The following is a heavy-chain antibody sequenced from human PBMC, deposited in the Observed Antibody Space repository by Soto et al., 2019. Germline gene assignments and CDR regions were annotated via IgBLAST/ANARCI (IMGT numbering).Heavy chain of an antibody. CDR3: AREGRSPAPPYYFDY. V-gene: IGHV3-7*01. J-gene: IGHJ4*02. CDR2: IKQDGSEK. CDR1: GFTFSSYW. Sequence: GGSLRLSCAASGFTFSSYWMSWVRQAPGKGLEWVANIKQDGSEKYYVDSVKGRFTISRDNAKNSLYLQMNSLRAEDTAVYYCAREGRSPAPPYYFDYWGQGTLVTVSS.